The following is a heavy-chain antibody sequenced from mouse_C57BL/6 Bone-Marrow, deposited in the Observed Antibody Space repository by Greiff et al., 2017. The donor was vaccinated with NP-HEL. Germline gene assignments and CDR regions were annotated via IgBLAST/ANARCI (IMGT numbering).Heavy chain of an antibody. CDR1: GYTFTNYW. Sequence: QVQLQQSGAELVRPGTSVKMSCKASGYTFTNYWIGWAKQRPGHGLEWIGDIYPGGGYTNYNEKFKGKATLTADKSSSTAYMQFSSLTSEDSAIYYCARARNYYGSSFDWYFDVWGTGTTVTVSS. D-gene: IGHD1-1*01. V-gene: IGHV1-63*01. J-gene: IGHJ1*03. CDR2: IYPGGGYT. CDR3: ARARNYYGSSFDWYFDV.